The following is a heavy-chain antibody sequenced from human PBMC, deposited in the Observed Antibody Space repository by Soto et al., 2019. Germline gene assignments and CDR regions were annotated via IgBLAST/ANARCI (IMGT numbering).Heavy chain of an antibody. J-gene: IGHJ4*02. Sequence: PSETLSLTCTVSGGSISGGGYYWSWIRQHPGKGLEWIGYIYYSGSTYYNPSLKSRVTISVDTSKNQFSLKLSSVTAADTAVYYCPRRRYYTARIDYWGQGTLVTVSS. V-gene: IGHV4-31*03. CDR3: PRRRYYTARIDY. D-gene: IGHD5-18*01. CDR1: GGSISGGGYY. CDR2: IYYSGST.